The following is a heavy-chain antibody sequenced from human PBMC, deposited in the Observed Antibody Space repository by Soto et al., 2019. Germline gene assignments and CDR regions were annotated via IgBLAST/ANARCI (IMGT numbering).Heavy chain of an antibody. D-gene: IGHD4-17*01. CDR1: GGSISSGVSSGDYY. J-gene: IGHJ5*02. CDR2: IHYSGST. CDR3: ARSYTTTTEANWFDP. V-gene: IGHV4-31*03. Sequence: SETLSLTCTVSGGSISSGVSSGDYYWSWIRQHPGKGLEWIGYIHYSGSTYFNPSLKSRVTISVDTSKNQFSLKVSSVTAADTAVYYCARSYTTTTEANWFDPWGQGTQVTVSS.